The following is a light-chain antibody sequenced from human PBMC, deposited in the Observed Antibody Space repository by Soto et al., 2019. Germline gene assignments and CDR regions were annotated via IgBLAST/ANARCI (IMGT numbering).Light chain of an antibody. CDR2: VNSDGSH. CDR3: QTWGTGIRV. CDR1: SGHSSYA. V-gene: IGLV4-69*01. Sequence: QPVLTQSPSASASLGASVTLTCTLSSGHSSYAIAWHQQQPEKGPRYLMQVNSDGSHSKGDGIPDRFSGSSSGAERYLTISSLQSEDEADYCCQTWGTGIRVFGGGTKLTVL. J-gene: IGLJ2*01.